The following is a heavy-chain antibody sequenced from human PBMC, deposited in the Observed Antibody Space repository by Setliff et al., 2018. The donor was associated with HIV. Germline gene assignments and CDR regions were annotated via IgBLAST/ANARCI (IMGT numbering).Heavy chain of an antibody. Sequence: SETLSLTCAVYGGSFSDDYWSWIRQPPGKGLEWIGEINHSGRSKYNPSLKSRVTISVDTSKNQFSLKLSSVTAADTAVYYCARAQVGGIAVARDAFDIWGQGTMVTVSS. V-gene: IGHV4-34*01. J-gene: IGHJ3*02. CDR3: ARAQVGGIAVARDAFDI. D-gene: IGHD6-19*01. CDR2: INHSGRS. CDR1: GGSFSDDY.